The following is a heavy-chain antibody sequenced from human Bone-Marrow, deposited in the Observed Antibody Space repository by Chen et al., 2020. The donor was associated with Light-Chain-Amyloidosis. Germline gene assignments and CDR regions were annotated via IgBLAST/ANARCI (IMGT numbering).Heavy chain of an antibody. Sequence: EVQLVESGGVVVHPGGSLRLSCAASGFTFDDFTMHWVRQVPGKGLEWVSLISWDGRSTYYADSVKGRFTISRDNSKNSLYLQMNSLRTEDTALYYCVKDIEQYQLLFGLGYWGQGTLVTVSS. CDR1: GFTFDDFT. J-gene: IGHJ4*02. D-gene: IGHD2-2*01. CDR2: ISWDGRST. V-gene: IGHV3-43*01. CDR3: VKDIEQYQLLFGLGY.